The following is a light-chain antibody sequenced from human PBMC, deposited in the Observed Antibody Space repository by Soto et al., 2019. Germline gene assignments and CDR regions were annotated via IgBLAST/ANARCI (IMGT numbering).Light chain of an antibody. CDR2: QVS. J-gene: IGLJ1*01. V-gene: IGLV2-14*01. CDR1: SSDIGGFYY. CDR3: SSYSSSSTFYV. Sequence: QSVLTQPASVSGSPGQSITISCTGTSSDIGGFYYVSWYQHHPGKDPKLMIYQVSNRPSGVSNRFSGSKSDNTASLTISGLQAEDEADYFCSSYSSSSTFYVFGAGTKVTVL.